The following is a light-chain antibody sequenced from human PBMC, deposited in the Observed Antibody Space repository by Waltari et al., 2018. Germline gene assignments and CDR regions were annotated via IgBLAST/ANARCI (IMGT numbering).Light chain of an antibody. CDR2: DTS. CDR3: QQRSNWPIT. CDR1: QSVNTY. V-gene: IGKV3-11*01. Sequence: EIVLTQSPATLSLSPGERATLSCRASQSVNTYLAWYQQKPGQAPRLLIYDTSNRATGIPARFSGRGSATDFTLTISSLEPEDFAVYYCQQRSNWPITFGQGTRLEIK. J-gene: IGKJ5*01.